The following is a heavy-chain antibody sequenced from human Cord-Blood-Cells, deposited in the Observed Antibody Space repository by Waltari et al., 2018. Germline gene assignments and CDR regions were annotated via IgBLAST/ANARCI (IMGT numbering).Heavy chain of an antibody. CDR2: ISSSSYI. J-gene: IGHJ4*02. V-gene: IGHV3-21*01. CDR1: SSYS. D-gene: IGHD5-18*01. CDR3: ARILGYSYGPFDY. Sequence: SSYSMNWVRQAPGKGLNWVSSISSSSYIYYADSVKGRFTISRDNAKNSLYLQMNSLRAEDTAVYYCARILGYSYGPFDYWGQGTLVTVSS.